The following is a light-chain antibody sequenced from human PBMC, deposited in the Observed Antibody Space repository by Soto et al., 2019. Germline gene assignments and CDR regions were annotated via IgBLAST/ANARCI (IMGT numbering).Light chain of an antibody. CDR2: EVS. CDR1: SSDVGGYNY. CDR3: SSYTSSSTWV. Sequence: QSVLTQPASVSGSPGQSITISCTGTSSDVGGYNYVSWYQRHPGKAPKLMIYEVSDRPSGVSNRFSGSKSGNTASLTISGLQAEDEADYYCSSYTSSSTWVFGRGTKLTVL. J-gene: IGLJ3*02. V-gene: IGLV2-14*01.